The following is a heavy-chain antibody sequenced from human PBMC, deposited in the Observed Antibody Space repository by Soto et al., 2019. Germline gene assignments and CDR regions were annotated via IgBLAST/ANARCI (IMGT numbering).Heavy chain of an antibody. J-gene: IGHJ4*02. Sequence: QVQLVQSGAEVKKPGPSVKASCKPSGGTSTSYAISWVQQAPGQGLEWMGGIIPIFGTANYAQKFQGRVTITADESTSTAYMELSSLRSEDTAVYYCARGGAGGYLGLDYWGQGTLVTVSS. CDR1: GGTSTSYA. V-gene: IGHV1-69*12. CDR3: ARGGAGGYLGLDY. CDR2: IIPIFGTA. D-gene: IGHD5-12*01.